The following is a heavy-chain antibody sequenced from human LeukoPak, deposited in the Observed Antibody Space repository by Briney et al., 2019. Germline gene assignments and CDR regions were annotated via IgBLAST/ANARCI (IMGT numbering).Heavy chain of an antibody. D-gene: IGHD5-24*01. J-gene: IGHJ2*01. Sequence: GGSLRLSCADSGFTFSSFAVSWVRQAPGKGLECVSTMSGSGGSTYYADSVKGRFTLSRDNSKSTLFLQMNNLRVEDTAVYYCARGQAIGWYFDLWGRGTLLTVSS. CDR1: GFTFSSFA. V-gene: IGHV3-23*01. CDR3: ARGQAIGWYFDL. CDR2: MSGSGGST.